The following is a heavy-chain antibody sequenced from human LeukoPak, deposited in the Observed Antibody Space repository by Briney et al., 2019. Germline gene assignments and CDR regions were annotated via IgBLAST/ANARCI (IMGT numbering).Heavy chain of an antibody. CDR1: GFTFSSYG. CDR2: ISYDGSNK. V-gene: IGHV3-30*18. J-gene: IGHJ4*02. CDR3: TKDQRRAGQGFLVY. Sequence: GRSLRLSCAASGFTFSSYGMHWVRQAPGKGLEWEAVISYDGSNKYYADSVKGRFTISRDNSKNTLYLQMNSLRAEDTAVYYCTKDQRRAGQGFLVYWGQGTLVTVSS. D-gene: IGHD3-3*01.